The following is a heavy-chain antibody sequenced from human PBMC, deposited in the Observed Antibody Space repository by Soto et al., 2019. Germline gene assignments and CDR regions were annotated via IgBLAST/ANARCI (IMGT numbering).Heavy chain of an antibody. CDR3: ATFYCTTTSCYVGGFDP. CDR1: GYAFNDYG. D-gene: IGHD2-2*01. Sequence: GASVKVSCKTSGYAFNDYGITWVRQAPGEGLEWIGWISGHNGNTNLARKFQGRVTLTTDTSTRTGYMELMNLRSDDTAIYYCATFYCTTTSCYVGGFDPWGQGTLVTVSS. J-gene: IGHJ5*02. CDR2: ISGHNGNT. V-gene: IGHV1-18*04.